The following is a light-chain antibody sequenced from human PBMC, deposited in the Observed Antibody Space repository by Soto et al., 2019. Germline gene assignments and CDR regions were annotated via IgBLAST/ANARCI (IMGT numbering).Light chain of an antibody. Sequence: EIVLTQSPGTLSLSPGERATLSCRASQSVSSSYLAWYQQKPGQAPRLLIYGASIRATGIPDRFSGSGSGTEFTLTISRLEPEDFAVYYCQQYGSSRTFGQGTKVEIK. CDR3: QQYGSSRT. J-gene: IGKJ1*01. CDR2: GAS. V-gene: IGKV3-20*01. CDR1: QSVSSSY.